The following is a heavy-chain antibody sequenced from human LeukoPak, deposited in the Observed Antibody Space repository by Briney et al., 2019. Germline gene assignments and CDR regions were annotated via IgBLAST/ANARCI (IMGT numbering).Heavy chain of an antibody. D-gene: IGHD6-13*01. CDR2: IDQGGSVR. CDR1: GFSFSTYW. J-gene: IGHJ4*02. Sequence: GGSLRLSCAASGFSFSTYWMSWVRQTPGKGLEFVDNIDQGGSVRNYMDSLKGRCTNSRDNAKKSLYLEINSLRADDSAVYYCARDPESSSFDLWGRGALVTLSS. V-gene: IGHV3-7*01. CDR3: ARDPESSSFDL.